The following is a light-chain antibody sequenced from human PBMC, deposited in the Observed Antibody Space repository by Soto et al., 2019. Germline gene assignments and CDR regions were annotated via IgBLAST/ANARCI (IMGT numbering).Light chain of an antibody. J-gene: IGKJ2*01. V-gene: IGKV3-11*01. CDR3: QQRSNWPVT. CDR1: QGVSSY. CDR2: DAS. Sequence: EIVLTHSPATLSLSPGERATLSCRASQGVSSYLAWYQQKPGQAPRLLIYDASNRATGSPARFSGSGSGTDFTLTISSLEPEDVAVYYCQQRSNWPVTFGQGTKLEIK.